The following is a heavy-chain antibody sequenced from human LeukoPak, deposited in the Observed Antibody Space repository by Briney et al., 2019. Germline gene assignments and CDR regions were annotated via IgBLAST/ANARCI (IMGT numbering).Heavy chain of an antibody. J-gene: IGHJ4*02. D-gene: IGHD6-13*01. CDR1: GGSFSGYY. CDR2: INHSGST. Sequence: SETLSLTCGVYGGSFSGYYWSWIRQPPGKGLEWIGDINHSGSTNYNPSLKSRVTISVDTSKNQFSLKVSSVTAADTAVYYCARVLRQQLRPYFFDYWGQGTLVTVSS. V-gene: IGHV4-34*01. CDR3: ARVLRQQLRPYFFDY.